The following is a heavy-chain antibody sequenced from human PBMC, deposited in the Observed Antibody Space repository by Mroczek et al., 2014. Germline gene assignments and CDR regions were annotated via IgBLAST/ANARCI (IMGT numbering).Heavy chain of an antibody. D-gene: IGHD1-26*01. CDR1: GGSISSSSYY. J-gene: IGHJ3*02. V-gene: IGHV4-39*01. CDR3: ARPSGVGAPETDAFDI. Sequence: QVQLQQWGPGLVKPSETLSLTCTVSGGSISSSSYYWGWIRQPPGKGLEWIGSIYYSGSTYYNPSLKSRVTISVDTSKNQFSLKLSSVTAADTAVYYCARPSGVGAPETDAFDIWGQGTMVTVSS. CDR2: IYYSGST.